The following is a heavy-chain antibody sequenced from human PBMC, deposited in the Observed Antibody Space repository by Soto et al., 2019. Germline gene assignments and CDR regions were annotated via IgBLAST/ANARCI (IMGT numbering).Heavy chain of an antibody. CDR3: ARDRGSYFDY. CDR2: ISYDGSDK. V-gene: IGHV3-30-3*01. Sequence: QVHLVESGGGVVQPGRSLTLSCAASGFSFTTYAMQWVRQAPGKRLEWVAVISYDGSDKYYADSVKGRFTISRDNSNNTVSLQMNSLRADDTAVYYCARDRGSYFDYWGQGTLVTVSS. J-gene: IGHJ4*02. CDR1: GFSFTTYA. D-gene: IGHD3-16*01.